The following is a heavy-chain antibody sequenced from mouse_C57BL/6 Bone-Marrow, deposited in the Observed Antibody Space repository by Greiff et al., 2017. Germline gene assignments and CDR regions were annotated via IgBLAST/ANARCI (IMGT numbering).Heavy chain of an antibody. J-gene: IGHJ2*01. V-gene: IGHV1-55*01. CDR3: ATKAVITTVVASDY. CDR2: IYPGSGST. Sequence: QVQLKQPGAELVKPGASVKMSCKASGYTFTSYWITWVKQRPGQGLEWIGDIYPGSGSTNYNEKFKSKATLTVATSSSTAYMQLSSLTSEDSAVYYCATKAVITTVVASDYWGQGTTRTVSS. CDR1: GYTFTSYW. D-gene: IGHD1-1*01.